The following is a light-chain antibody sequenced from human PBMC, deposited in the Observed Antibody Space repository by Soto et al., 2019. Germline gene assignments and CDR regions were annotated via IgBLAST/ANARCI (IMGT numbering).Light chain of an antibody. Sequence: QSALTQPASVSGSPGQSITISCTGTRSDVGAYNYVSWYHQHPGKAPKLMIFEVSDRPSGVSHRFSGSKSGNTASLTISGLQAEDEAYYYCSSYTSSNTLVFGGGTKLTVL. CDR3: SSYTSSNTLV. CDR1: RSDVGAYNY. J-gene: IGLJ2*01. CDR2: EVS. V-gene: IGLV2-14*01.